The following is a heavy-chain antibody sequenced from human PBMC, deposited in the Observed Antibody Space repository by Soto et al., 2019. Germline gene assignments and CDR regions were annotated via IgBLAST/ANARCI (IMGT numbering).Heavy chain of an antibody. D-gene: IGHD3-22*01. CDR3: ARDYYDSSNYRRFDY. CDR1: GLIFNTYG. Sequence: LRLSCAASGLIFNTYGMNWFRQAPGKGLEWVSSISSGSNYIYYADSVKGRITISRDNAKNSLYLQMNSLRVEDTAVYFCARDYYDSSNYRRFDYWGQGALVTVSS. CDR2: ISSGSNYI. J-gene: IGHJ4*02. V-gene: IGHV3-21*01.